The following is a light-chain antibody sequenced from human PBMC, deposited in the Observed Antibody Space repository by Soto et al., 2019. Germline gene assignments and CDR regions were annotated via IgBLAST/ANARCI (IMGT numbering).Light chain of an antibody. CDR3: CSYAGSSTYYV. CDR2: EGS. J-gene: IGLJ1*01. Sequence: QSALTQPASVSGSPGQSITISCTGTSSDVGSYNLVSWYQQRPGKAPKVMIYEGSKRPSGVSNRFSGSKSGNTASLTISGLQAEDEADYYCCSYAGSSTYYVFGTGTKLTVL. CDR1: SSDVGSYNL. V-gene: IGLV2-23*01.